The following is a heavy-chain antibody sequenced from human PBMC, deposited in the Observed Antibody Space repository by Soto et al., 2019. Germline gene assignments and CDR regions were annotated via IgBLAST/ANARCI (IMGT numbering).Heavy chain of an antibody. J-gene: IGHJ6*02. CDR1: GYSFTSYW. CDR3: ARLVEVSIAEIRSYYYGMDV. Sequence: GESLKISCKGSGYSFTSYWISWVRQMPGKGLEWMGRIDPSDSYTNYSPSFQGHVTISADKSISTAYLQWSSLKASDTAMYYCARLVEVSIAEIRSYYYGMDVWGQGTTVTVSS. D-gene: IGHD6-6*01. CDR2: IDPSDSYT. V-gene: IGHV5-10-1*01.